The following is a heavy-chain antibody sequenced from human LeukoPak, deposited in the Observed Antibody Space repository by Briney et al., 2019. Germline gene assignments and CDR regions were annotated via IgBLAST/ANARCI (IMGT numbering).Heavy chain of an antibody. CDR1: GFTFSSYW. V-gene: IGHV3-7*01. D-gene: IGHD6-19*01. Sequence: GGSLRLSCAASGFTFSSYWMSWVRQAPGKGLEWVANIKQDGSEKYYVDSVKGRFTISRDNAKNTLYLQMNSLRAEDTAMYYCARDRGGSGPTTTDSWGQGTLVTISS. J-gene: IGHJ4*02. CDR2: IKQDGSEK. CDR3: ARDRGGSGPTTTDS.